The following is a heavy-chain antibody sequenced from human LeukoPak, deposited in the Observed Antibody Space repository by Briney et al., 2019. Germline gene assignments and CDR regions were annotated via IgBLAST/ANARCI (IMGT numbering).Heavy chain of an antibody. CDR3: ARTPAAGTFYYYYYMDV. CDR1: GFTFSSYS. Sequence: GGSLRLSCAASGFTFSSYSMNWVRQAPGKGLEWVANIKQDGSEKYYVDSVKGRFTISRDNAKNLLYLQMNSLRAEDTAVYYCARTPAAGTFYYYYYMDVWGKGTTVTVSS. J-gene: IGHJ6*03. D-gene: IGHD6-13*01. CDR2: IKQDGSEK. V-gene: IGHV3-7*01.